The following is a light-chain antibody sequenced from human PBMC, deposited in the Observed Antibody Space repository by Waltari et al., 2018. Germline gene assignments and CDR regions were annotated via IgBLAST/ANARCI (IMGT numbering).Light chain of an antibody. CDR1: QSISSSF. Sequence: EIVLTQSPGTLSLSPGERAPPSCRASQSISSSFLTWYQQKPGQAPRLLIYGASSRATGIPDRFSGSGSGTDFTLTISRVEPEDFAIYYCQQYLRSPWTFGQGTKVEIK. J-gene: IGKJ1*01. CDR3: QQYLRSPWT. V-gene: IGKV3-20*01. CDR2: GAS.